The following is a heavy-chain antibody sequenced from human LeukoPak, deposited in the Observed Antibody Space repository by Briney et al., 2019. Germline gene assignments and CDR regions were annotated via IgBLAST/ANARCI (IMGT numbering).Heavy chain of an antibody. CDR3: TTDYDVLPLQD. D-gene: IGHD3-9*01. J-gene: IGHJ4*02. CDR2: ISGSGGST. V-gene: IGHV3-23*01. Sequence: PGGSLRLSCAASGFTFSSYAMSWVRQAPGKGLEWVSAISGSGGSTYYADSVKGRFTISRDNSKNTLYLQMNSLKSEDTAIYYCTTDYDVLPLQDWGQGTQVTVSS. CDR1: GFTFSSYA.